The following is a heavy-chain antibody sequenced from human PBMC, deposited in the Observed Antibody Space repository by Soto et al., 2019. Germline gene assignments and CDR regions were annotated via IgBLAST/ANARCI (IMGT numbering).Heavy chain of an antibody. D-gene: IGHD3-10*01. CDR3: ARASYFYGSGSYYNVRWFDP. V-gene: IGHV4-34*01. CDR1: GGSFSGYY. Sequence: SSETLSLTCAVYGGSFSGYYWSWIRQPPGKGLEWIGEINHSGSTNYNPSLKSRVTISVDTSKNQFSLKLSSVTAADTAVYYCARASYFYGSGSYYNVRWFDPWGQGTLVTVSS. J-gene: IGHJ5*02. CDR2: INHSGST.